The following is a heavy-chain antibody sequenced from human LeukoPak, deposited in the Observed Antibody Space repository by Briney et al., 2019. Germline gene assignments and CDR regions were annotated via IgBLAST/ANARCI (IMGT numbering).Heavy chain of an antibody. J-gene: IGHJ6*03. CDR1: GGTFSSYA. CDR3: ARALGYSFGYANYYYYMDV. V-gene: IGHV1-69*13. D-gene: IGHD5-18*01. CDR2: IIPIFGTA. Sequence: SVEVSCKASGGTFSSYAINWVRQAPGQGLKWMGGIIPIFGTANYAQKFQGRVTITADEYTSTAYMELSSLRSEDTAVYYCARALGYSFGYANYYYYMDVWGKGTTVTVSS.